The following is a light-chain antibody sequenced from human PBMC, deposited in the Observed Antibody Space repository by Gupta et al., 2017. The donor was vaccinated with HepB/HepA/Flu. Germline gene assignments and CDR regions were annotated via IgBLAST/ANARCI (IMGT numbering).Light chain of an antibody. CDR2: EVT. V-gene: IGLV2-14*01. CDR1: SNDIVRHSY. Sequence: HSALTQPASVSGSPGQSITISCTGSSNDIVRHSYVSWYQQYPGGAPKLILSEVTNRPSGVSDRFSGSKSGNTASLTISALQPEDEADYYCSAHASVDFFGTGTHVTVL. J-gene: IGLJ1*01. CDR3: SAHASVDF.